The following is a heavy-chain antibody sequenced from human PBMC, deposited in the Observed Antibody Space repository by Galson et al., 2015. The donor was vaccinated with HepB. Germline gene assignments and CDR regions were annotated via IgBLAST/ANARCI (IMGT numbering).Heavy chain of an antibody. CDR3: ARALGRLAAALYYFDY. J-gene: IGHJ4*02. CDR1: GFTFSSYS. Sequence: SLRLSCAASGFTFSSYSMNWVRQAPGKGLEWVSYISSSSSTIYYADSVKGRFTISRDNAKNSLYLQMNSLRAEDTAVYYCARALGRLAAALYYFDYWGQGTLVTVSS. D-gene: IGHD6-13*01. V-gene: IGHV3-48*01. CDR2: ISSSSSTI.